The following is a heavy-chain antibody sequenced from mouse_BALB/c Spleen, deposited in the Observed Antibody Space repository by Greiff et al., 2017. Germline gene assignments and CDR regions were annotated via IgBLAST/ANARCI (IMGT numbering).Heavy chain of an antibody. CDR1: GYSFTGYY. CDR3: ARDYDYWYFDV. D-gene: IGHD2-4*01. CDR2: INPYNGAT. Sequence: VQLQQSGPELVKPGASVKISCKASGYSFTGYYMHWVKQSHVKSLEWIGRINPYNGATSYNQNFKDKASLTVDKSSSTAYMELHSLTSEDSAVYYCARDYDYWYFDVWGAGTTVTVSS. V-gene: IGHV1-31*01. J-gene: IGHJ1*01.